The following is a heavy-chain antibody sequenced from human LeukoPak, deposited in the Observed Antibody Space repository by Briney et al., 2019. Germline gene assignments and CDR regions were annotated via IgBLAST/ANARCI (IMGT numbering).Heavy chain of an antibody. J-gene: IGHJ4*02. CDR3: ARLSMVRGVFVTKWYFDY. CDR1: GGSISSSSYY. Sequence: TSSETLSLTCTVSGGSISSSSYYWGWIRQPPGKGLEWIGSIYYSGSTYYNPSLKSRVTISVDTSKNQFSLKLSSVTAADTAVYYCARLSMVRGVFVTKWYFDYWGQGTLVTVSS. CDR2: IYYSGST. D-gene: IGHD3-10*01. V-gene: IGHV4-39*01.